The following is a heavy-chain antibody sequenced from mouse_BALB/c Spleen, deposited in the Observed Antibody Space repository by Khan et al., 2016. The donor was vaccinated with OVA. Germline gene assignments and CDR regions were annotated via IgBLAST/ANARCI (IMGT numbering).Heavy chain of an antibody. CDR2: INPSDGGT. J-gene: IGHJ3*01. D-gene: IGHD1-1*02. CDR3: SRSGWAAFAY. V-gene: IGHV1S81*02. CDR1: GYTFTSYY. Sequence: QVQLKQSGAELVKPGASVKLSCRASGYTFTSYYIYWVKQRPGQGLEWIGGINPSDGGTDFNEKFTNKATLTVDKSSSTAYMKLNSLTSEDSAVYYCSRSGWAAFAYWGQGTLVTVSA.